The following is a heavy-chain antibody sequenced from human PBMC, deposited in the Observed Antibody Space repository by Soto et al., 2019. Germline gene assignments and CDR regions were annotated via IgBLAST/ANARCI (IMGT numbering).Heavy chain of an antibody. CDR1: GYTFTSYG. Sequence: ASVKVSCKASGYTFTSYGISWVRQAPGQGLEWMGWMNPNSGNTGYAQKFQGRVTMTRNTSISTAYMELSSLRSEDTAVYYCARVSMVRGVRGKQRFDPWGQGTLVTVSS. J-gene: IGHJ5*02. CDR3: ARVSMVRGVRGKQRFDP. CDR2: MNPNSGNT. V-gene: IGHV1-8*02. D-gene: IGHD3-10*01.